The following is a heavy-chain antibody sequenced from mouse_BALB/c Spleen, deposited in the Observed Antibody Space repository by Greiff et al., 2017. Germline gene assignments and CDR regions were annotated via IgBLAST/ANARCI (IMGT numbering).Heavy chain of an antibody. Sequence: EVQLQESGGGLVKPGGSLKLSCAASGFTFSSYAMSWVRQSPEKRLEWVAEISSGGSYTYYPDTVTGRFTISRDNAKNTLYLEMSSLRSEDTAMYYCARAYYGKGAWFAYWGQGTLVTVSA. J-gene: IGHJ3*01. CDR3: ARAYYGKGAWFAY. CDR1: GFTFSSYA. V-gene: IGHV5-9-4*01. CDR2: ISSGGSYT. D-gene: IGHD2-10*01.